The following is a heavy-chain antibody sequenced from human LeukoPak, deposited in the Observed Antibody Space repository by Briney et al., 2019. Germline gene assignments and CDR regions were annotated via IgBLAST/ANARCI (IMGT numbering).Heavy chain of an antibody. V-gene: IGHV4-38-2*02. D-gene: IGHD3-10*01. CDR3: ARVSLKYMVRGVIMGPFDY. J-gene: IGHJ4*02. Sequence: SETLSLTCTVSGYSISSGYYWGWIRQPPGKGLEWVGSFYHSGSTYYNPSLKSRVTISVDTSKNQFSLRLSSVTAADTAVYYCARVSLKYMVRGVIMGPFDYWGQGTLVTVSS. CDR1: GYSISSGYY. CDR2: FYHSGST.